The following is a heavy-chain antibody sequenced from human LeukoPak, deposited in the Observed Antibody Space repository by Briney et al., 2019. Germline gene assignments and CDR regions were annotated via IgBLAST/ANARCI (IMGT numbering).Heavy chain of an antibody. J-gene: IGHJ6*03. V-gene: IGHV4-4*09. CDR2: IYTSGST. CDR1: GGSISSYY. CDR3: ARGRYYYCMDV. Sequence: PSETLSLTCTVSGGSISSYYWSWIRQPPGKGLEWIGYIYTSGSTNYNPSLKSRVTISVDTSKNQFSLKLSSVTAADTAVYYCARGRYYYCMDVWGKGTTVTVSS.